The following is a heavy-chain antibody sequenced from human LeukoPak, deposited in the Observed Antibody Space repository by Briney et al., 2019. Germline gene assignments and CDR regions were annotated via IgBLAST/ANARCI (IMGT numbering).Heavy chain of an antibody. J-gene: IGHJ4*02. V-gene: IGHV4-39*01. D-gene: IGHD3-22*01. CDR3: FMSPEYYYDSSGHPTGFDY. CDR2: IYYSGST. CDR1: GGSISSSSYY. Sequence: SETLSLTCTVSGGSISSSSYYWGWIRQPPWKGLEWIGSIYYSGSTYYNPSLKSRVTISVDTSKNQFSLKPSSVTAADTAVYYCFMSPEYYYDSSGHPTGFDYWGQGTLVTVSS.